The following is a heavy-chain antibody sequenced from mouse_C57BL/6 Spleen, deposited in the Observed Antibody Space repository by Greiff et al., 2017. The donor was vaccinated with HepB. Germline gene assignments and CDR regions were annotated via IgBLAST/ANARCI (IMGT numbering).Heavy chain of an antibody. D-gene: IGHD2-14*01. CDR2: IRNKANGYTT. J-gene: IGHJ1*03. CDR1: GFTFTDYY. Sequence: EVKLMESGGGLVQPGGSLSLSCAASGFTFTDYYMSWVRQPPGKALEWLGFIRNKANGYTTEYSASVQGRFTIARDNSQSILYLQMNAPRAEDSATYYCAKTVYRNYGYFDVWGTGTTVTVSS. V-gene: IGHV7-3*03. CDR3: AKTVYRNYGYFDV.